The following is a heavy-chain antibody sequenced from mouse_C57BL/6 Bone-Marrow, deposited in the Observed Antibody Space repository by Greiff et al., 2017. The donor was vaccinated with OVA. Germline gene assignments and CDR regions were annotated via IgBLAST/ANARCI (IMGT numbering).Heavy chain of an antibody. D-gene: IGHD2-3*01. V-gene: IGHV1-82*01. J-gene: IGHJ2*01. Sequence: VKLMESGPELVKPGASVKISCKASGYAFSSSWMNWVKQRPGKGLEWIGRIYPGDGDTNYNGKFKGKATLTADKSSSTAYMQLSSLTSEDSAVYCCARGGGWLLPYYFDYWGQGTTLTVSS. CDR1: GYAFSSSW. CDR3: ARGGGWLLPYYFDY. CDR2: IYPGDGDT.